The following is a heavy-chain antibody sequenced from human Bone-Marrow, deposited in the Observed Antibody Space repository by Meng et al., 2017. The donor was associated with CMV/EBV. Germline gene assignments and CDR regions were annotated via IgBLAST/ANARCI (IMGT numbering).Heavy chain of an antibody. V-gene: IGHV4-30-4*08. CDR3: AREVRYCSSTSCLDAFDI. CDR1: GGSISSGDYY. D-gene: IGHD2-2*01. J-gene: IGHJ3*02. CDR2: IYYSGST. Sequence: SETLSLTCTVSGGSISSGDYYWSWIRQPPGKGLEWIGYIYYSGSTYYNPSLKSRVTISVDTSKNQFPLKLSSVTAADTAVYYCAREVRYCSSTSCLDAFDIWGQGTMVTVSS.